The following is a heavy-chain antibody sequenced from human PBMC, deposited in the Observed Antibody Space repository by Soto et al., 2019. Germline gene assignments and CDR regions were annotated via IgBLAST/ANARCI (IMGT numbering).Heavy chain of an antibody. J-gene: IGHJ4*01. V-gene: IGHV3-7*01. CDR2: IKMDASEK. CDR1: GFTFGSYW. Sequence: PILSCAASGFTFGSYWMRWVRQAPGKGLEWLATIKMDASEKKYVDSVKGRFTMFRDNAKNSLYLQMDSLRAEDTAVYYCARDSVYGSGASVTHYIDNGAHDALVKVSS. D-gene: IGHD3-10*01. CDR3: ARDSVYGSGASVTHYIDN.